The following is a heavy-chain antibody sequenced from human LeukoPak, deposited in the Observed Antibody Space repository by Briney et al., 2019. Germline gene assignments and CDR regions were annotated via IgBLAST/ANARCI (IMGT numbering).Heavy chain of an antibody. CDR2: INPNSGGT. CDR3: ARAPGGRGYNPPDY. CDR1: GHTFTGYY. V-gene: IGHV1-2*06. J-gene: IGHJ4*02. D-gene: IGHD5-24*01. Sequence: ASVKVSCKASGHTFTGYYMHWVRQAPGQGLEWMGRINPNSGGTNYAQKFQGRVTMTRDTSISSAYMELSRLRSDDTAVYYCARAPGGRGYNPPDYWGQGTLVTVSS.